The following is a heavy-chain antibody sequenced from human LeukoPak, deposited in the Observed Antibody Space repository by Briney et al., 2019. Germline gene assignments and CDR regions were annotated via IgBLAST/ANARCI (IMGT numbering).Heavy chain of an antibody. V-gene: IGHV3-73*01. D-gene: IGHD3-22*01. CDR1: GFTFSGSP. CDR2: IRSKANSYAT. J-gene: IGHJ4*02. Sequence: GGSLRLSCAASGFTFSGSPIHWVRQASGKGLEWVGRIRSKANSYATAYAASVKGRFTISRDDSKNTAYLQMHSLKIEDTAVYYCTSYDYYYDSSGYYPFDYGGQGSLVSVSS. CDR3: TSYDYYYDSSGYYPFDY.